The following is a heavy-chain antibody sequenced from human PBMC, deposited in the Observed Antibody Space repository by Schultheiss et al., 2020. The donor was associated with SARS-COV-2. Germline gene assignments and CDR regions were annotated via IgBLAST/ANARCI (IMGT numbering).Heavy chain of an antibody. Sequence: GESLKISCTASGFTFNNFAMSWVRQAPGKGLEWVSAISGSGSSTYYADSVKGRFTISRDNSKNTLYLQMNSLRAEDTAVYYCAKDITMIVVALLPWYYYYGMDVWGQGTTVTVSS. D-gene: IGHD3-22*01. V-gene: IGHV3-23*01. CDR1: GFTFNNFA. J-gene: IGHJ6*02. CDR2: ISGSGSST. CDR3: AKDITMIVVALLPWYYYYGMDV.